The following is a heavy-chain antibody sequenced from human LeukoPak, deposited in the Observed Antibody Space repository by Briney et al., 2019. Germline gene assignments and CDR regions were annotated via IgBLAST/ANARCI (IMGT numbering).Heavy chain of an antibody. J-gene: IGHJ6*04. V-gene: IGHV3-33*01. CDR2: IWYDGSNK. CDR1: GFTFSSYG. Sequence: PGGSLRLSCAASGFTFSSYGMHWVRQAPGKGLEWVAVIWYDGSNKYYADSVKGRFTISRDNSKNTLYLQMNSLRAEDTAVYYCARDFRNYYYYGMDVWGKGTTVTVSS. CDR3: ARDFRNYYYYGMDV.